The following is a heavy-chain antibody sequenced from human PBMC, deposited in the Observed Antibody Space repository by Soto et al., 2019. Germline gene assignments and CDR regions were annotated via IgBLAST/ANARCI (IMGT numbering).Heavy chain of an antibody. CDR2: ISSNGGIT. V-gene: IGHV3-64*01. CDR3: AREGGGYYFGD. CDR1: GFTFSSYA. D-gene: IGHD3-16*01. J-gene: IGHJ4*02. Sequence: EVQLVESGGGLVQPGGSPRLSCAASGFTFSSYAMHWVRQAPGKGLEYVSAISSNGGITYYANSVKGSFTISRDNSKNPSYLQMGSVSAEDMAVAYCAREGGGYYFGDWGQGTLVTVSS.